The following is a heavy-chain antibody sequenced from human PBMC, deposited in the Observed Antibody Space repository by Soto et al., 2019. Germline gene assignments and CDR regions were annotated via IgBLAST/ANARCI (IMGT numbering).Heavy chain of an antibody. CDR2: ISGSGGST. CDR1: GFTFSSYA. J-gene: IGHJ4*02. Sequence: PGGSLRLSCAASGFTFSSYAMSWVRQAPGKGLEWVSAISGSGGSTYYADSVKGRFTISRDNSKNTLYLQMNSLRAEDTAVYYCAKLVVVESRSSWYSPFDYWGQGTLVTVSS. V-gene: IGHV3-23*01. D-gene: IGHD6-13*01. CDR3: AKLVVVESRSSWYSPFDY.